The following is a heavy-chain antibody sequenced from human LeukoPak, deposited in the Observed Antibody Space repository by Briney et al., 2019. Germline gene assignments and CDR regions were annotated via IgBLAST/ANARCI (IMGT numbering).Heavy chain of an antibody. Sequence: ASVKVSCKTSGYTFTTYHINWVRQATGQGLEWLGWMNPYSGDRGYAQKFQGRLSITSDTSISTDYMELRSLRSDDTAVYFCARTTSLTASGYDYWGQGTLVTVSS. D-gene: IGHD4-17*01. V-gene: IGHV1-8*03. CDR1: GYTFTTYH. CDR3: ARTTSLTASGYDY. CDR2: MNPYSGDR. J-gene: IGHJ4*02.